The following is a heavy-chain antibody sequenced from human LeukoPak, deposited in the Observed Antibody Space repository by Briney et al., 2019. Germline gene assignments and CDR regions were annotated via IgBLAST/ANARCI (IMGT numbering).Heavy chain of an antibody. J-gene: IGHJ3*02. CDR3: AREDGYNQRGDAFDI. CDR2: ISSRSSYI. D-gene: IGHD5-24*01. V-gene: IGHV3-21*01. CDR1: GFTFSNYT. Sequence: GGSLRLSCAASGFTFSNYTMNWVRQAPGKGLEWVSSISSRSSYIYYADSVKGRFTISRDNAKNSLYLQMNSLIAEDTAVYYCAREDGYNQRGDAFDIWGQGTMVTVSS.